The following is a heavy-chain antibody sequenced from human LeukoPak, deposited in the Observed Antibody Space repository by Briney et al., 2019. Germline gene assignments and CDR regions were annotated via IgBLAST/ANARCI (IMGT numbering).Heavy chain of an antibody. J-gene: IGHJ4*02. Sequence: QAGGSLRLSCEASGFTFRNYWMIWVRQAPGEGLERVANIKEDGSETYYVDSVKGRFTISRDNTKNSLFLQMNSLRVEDTAVYYCARDLGTYNSGGYYLDFWGQGTLVTVSS. V-gene: IGHV3-7*01. D-gene: IGHD3-22*01. CDR1: GFTFRNYW. CDR2: IKEDGSET. CDR3: ARDLGTYNSGGYYLDF.